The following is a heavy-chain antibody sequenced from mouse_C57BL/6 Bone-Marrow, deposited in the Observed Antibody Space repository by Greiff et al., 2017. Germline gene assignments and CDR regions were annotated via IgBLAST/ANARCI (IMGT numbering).Heavy chain of an antibody. CDR2: IYPGGGYT. D-gene: IGHD1-1*01. CDR1: GYTFTNYW. Sequence: QVQLQQSGAELVRPGTSVKMSCKASGYTFTNYWIGWAKQRPGHGLEWIGDIYPGGGYTNYNEKFKGKATLTADKSSSTAYMQVSSLTSEDSAIYYCARGGAYGSRTAWFAYWGQGTLVTVSA. CDR3: ARGGAYGSRTAWFAY. J-gene: IGHJ3*01. V-gene: IGHV1-63*01.